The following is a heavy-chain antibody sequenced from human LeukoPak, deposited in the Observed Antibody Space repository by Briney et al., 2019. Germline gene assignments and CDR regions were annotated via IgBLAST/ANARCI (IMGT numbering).Heavy chain of an antibody. V-gene: IGHV1-2*02. D-gene: IGHD2-2*01. CDR3: ARVRYCSSTSCPEYFQH. CDR1: GYTFTGYY. Sequence: ASVKVSCKASGYTFTGYYMHWVRQAPGQGLEWMGWINPNSGGTNYAQKFQGRVTMTRDTSISTAYMELNRLRSDDTAVYYCARVRYCSSTSCPEYFQHWGQGTLVTVSS. J-gene: IGHJ1*01. CDR2: INPNSGGT.